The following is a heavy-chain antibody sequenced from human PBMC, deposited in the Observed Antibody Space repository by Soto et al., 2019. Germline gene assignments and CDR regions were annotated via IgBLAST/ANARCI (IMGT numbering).Heavy chain of an antibody. CDR1: GFRDGFPFSDYD. CDR3: AKNSFSGSKRILDS. V-gene: IGHV3-30*18. D-gene: IGHD1-26*01. CDR2: ISFDGSTK. Sequence: QVQLVESGGGAVQPGRSLRLSCAASGFRDGFPFSDYDMHWVRQAPGKGLEWVALISFDGSTKNYVDSVEGRFTISRDNSRDTLFLQMDSLRPEDTAVYYCAKNSFSGSKRILDSWGQGTLVTVSS. J-gene: IGHJ4*02.